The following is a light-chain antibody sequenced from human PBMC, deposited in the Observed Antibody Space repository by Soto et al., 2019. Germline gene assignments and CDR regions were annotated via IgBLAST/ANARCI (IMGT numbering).Light chain of an antibody. V-gene: IGKV1-27*01. CDR3: QKYSSVPV. J-gene: IGKJ3*01. CDR1: QGIRTY. Sequence: DIQMTQSPTSLSASVGDRVTITCRASQGIRTYVDWYQQIPGKAPKLLIYAASTLQSGVPSRFSGSGSGTDFTLTINGLQPEDVATCSCQKYSSVPVFGPGTKVEIK. CDR2: AAS.